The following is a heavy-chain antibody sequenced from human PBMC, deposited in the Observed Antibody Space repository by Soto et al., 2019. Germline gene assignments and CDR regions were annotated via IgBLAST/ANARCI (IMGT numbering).Heavy chain of an antibody. CDR2: IYYSGST. D-gene: IGHD5-18*01. V-gene: IGHV4-59*01. Sequence: QVQLQESGPGLVKPSETLSLTCTASGGSISSYSWSWIRQPPGKGLEWIGYIYYSGSTNYNPSLKSRVTISVDTSKNQFSLKLSSVTAADTAVYYCARFPRGYSYGHFDYWGQGTLVTVSS. CDR3: ARFPRGYSYGHFDY. J-gene: IGHJ4*02. CDR1: GGSISSYS.